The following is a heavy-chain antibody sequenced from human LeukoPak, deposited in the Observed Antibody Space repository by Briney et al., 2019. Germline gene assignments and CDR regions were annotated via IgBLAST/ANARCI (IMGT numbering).Heavy chain of an antibody. J-gene: IGHJ6*02. CDR3: ARDGGYYYYGMDV. Sequence: GGSLRLSCTASGFTLSNCWMSWVRQAPGKGLEWVANIKQDGSEKYYVDSVKGRFTISRDNAKNSLYLQMNSLRAEDTAVYSCARDGGYYYYGMDVWGQGTTVTVSS. V-gene: IGHV3-7*01. CDR1: GFTLSNCW. CDR2: IKQDGSEK.